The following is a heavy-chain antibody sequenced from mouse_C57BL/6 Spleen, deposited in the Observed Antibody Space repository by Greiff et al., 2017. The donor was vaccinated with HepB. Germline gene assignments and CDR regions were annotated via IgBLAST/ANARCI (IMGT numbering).Heavy chain of an antibody. Sequence: EVQLQESGGGLVKPGGSLKLSCAASGFTFSDYGMHWVRQAPEKGLEWVAYISSGSSTIYYADTVKGRFTISRDNAKNTLFRQMTSLRSEDTAMYYCAVITTGYFDGWGTGTTVTVSS. V-gene: IGHV5-17*01. CDR1: GFTFSDYG. J-gene: IGHJ1*03. D-gene: IGHD1-1*01. CDR3: AVITTGYFDG. CDR2: ISSGSSTI.